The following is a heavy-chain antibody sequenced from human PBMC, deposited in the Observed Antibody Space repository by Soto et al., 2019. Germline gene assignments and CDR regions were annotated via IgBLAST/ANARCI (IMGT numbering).Heavy chain of an antibody. V-gene: IGHV1-3*01. CDR2: INGGNGNT. CDR1: GNTVPNYA. J-gene: IGHJ6*02. CDR3: ARGTSLWSGYRYGMDV. Sequence: ASVKVSCNASGNTVPNYAIHWVRQAPGQRLEWMGWINGGNGNTYYSEHFQGRVTFTRDTSAGTVYMELSSLRSEDTAVYYCARGTSLWSGYRYGMDVWGQGTTVTVSS. D-gene: IGHD3-3*01.